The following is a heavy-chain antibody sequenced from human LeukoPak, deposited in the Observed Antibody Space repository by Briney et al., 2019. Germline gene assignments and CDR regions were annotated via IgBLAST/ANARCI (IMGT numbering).Heavy chain of an antibody. V-gene: IGHV4-4*07. D-gene: IGHD3-3*01. Sequence: PSETLSLTCTVSGGSISSYYWSWIRQPAGKGLEWIGRIYTSGSTNYNPSLKSRVTMSVDTSKNQFSLKLSAVTAADTAVYYCARDEFTIFGGVTHYGMDVWGQGTTVPVSS. CDR1: GGSISSYY. CDR2: IYTSGST. CDR3: ARDEFTIFGGVTHYGMDV. J-gene: IGHJ6*02.